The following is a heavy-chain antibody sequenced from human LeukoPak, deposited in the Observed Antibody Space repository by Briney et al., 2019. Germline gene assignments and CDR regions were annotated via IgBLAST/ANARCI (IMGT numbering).Heavy chain of an antibody. Sequence: PSETLSLTCAVSGGSISSSNWWSWVRQPPGKGLEWIGEIYHSGSTNYNPSLKGRVTISVDKSKNQFSLKLSSVTAADTAVYYCARVDLTGTQFDYWGQGTLVTVSS. J-gene: IGHJ4*02. CDR3: ARVDLTGTQFDY. V-gene: IGHV4-4*02. CDR1: GGSISSSNW. D-gene: IGHD1-20*01. CDR2: IYHSGST.